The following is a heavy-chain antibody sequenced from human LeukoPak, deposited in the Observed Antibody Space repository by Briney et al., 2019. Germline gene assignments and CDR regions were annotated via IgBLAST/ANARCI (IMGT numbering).Heavy chain of an antibody. Sequence: SETLSLTCTVSGGSISSYYWSWIRQPPGKGLEWIGYIYYGGSTNYNPSLKSRVTIPVDTSKNQFSLKLSSVTAADTAVYYCARTTEGGYTYDYFYYYYMDVWGKGTTVTISS. V-gene: IGHV4-59*01. CDR1: GGSISSYY. CDR2: IYYGGST. CDR3: ARTTEGGYTYDYFYYYYMDV. J-gene: IGHJ6*03. D-gene: IGHD5-18*01.